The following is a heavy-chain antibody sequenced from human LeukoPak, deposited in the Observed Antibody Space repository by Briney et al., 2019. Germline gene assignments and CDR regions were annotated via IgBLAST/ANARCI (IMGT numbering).Heavy chain of an antibody. J-gene: IGHJ6*03. CDR1: GGTFSSYA. D-gene: IGHD2-21*01. V-gene: IGHV1-69*13. CDR2: IIPIFGTA. CDR3: ARDCGGDCYRANYMDV. Sequence: GASVKVSCKASGGTFSSYAISWVRQAPGQGLEWMGGIIPIFGTANYAQKFQGRVTITADESTSTAYMELSSLRSEDTAVYYCARDCGGDCYRANYMDVWGKGTTVTVSS.